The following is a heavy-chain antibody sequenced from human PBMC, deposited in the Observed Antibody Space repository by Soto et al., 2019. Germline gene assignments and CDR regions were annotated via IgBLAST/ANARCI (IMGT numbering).Heavy chain of an antibody. CDR1: GFTFSSYA. D-gene: IGHD3-22*01. Sequence: GGSLRLSCVVSGFTFSSYAMSWVRQAPGKGLEWVSAISGSGGSAYYADSVKGRFTISRDNSKNTLYLQMNSLRAEDTAVYYCARVDYYHDSSGYDQSNYFEYWGQGTLVTVSS. J-gene: IGHJ4*02. CDR3: ARVDYYHDSSGYDQSNYFEY. CDR2: ISGSGGSA. V-gene: IGHV3-23*01.